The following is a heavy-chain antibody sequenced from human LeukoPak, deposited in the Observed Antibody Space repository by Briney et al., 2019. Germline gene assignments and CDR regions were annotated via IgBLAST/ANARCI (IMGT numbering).Heavy chain of an antibody. CDR3: ARGTGFGELSDY. D-gene: IGHD3-10*01. V-gene: IGHV3-74*01. Sequence: GGSLRLSCAASGFTLSSYWMHWVRQAPGKGLVWVSRINSDGSSTIYVDSVKGRFTISRDNAKNTLYLQMNSLRAEDTAVYYCARGTGFGELSDYWGQGTLVTVSS. CDR2: INSDGSST. J-gene: IGHJ4*02. CDR1: GFTLSSYW.